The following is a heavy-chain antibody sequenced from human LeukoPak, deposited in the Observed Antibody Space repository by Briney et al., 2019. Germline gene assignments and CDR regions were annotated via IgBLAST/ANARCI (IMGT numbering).Heavy chain of an antibody. CDR1: GGSISSSSYY. CDR3: ASHAKWKPLTHY. CDR2: IYYSGST. Sequence: PSETLSLTCTVSGGSISSSSYYWGWIRQPPGKGLEWIGSIYYSGSTYYNPSLKSRVTISVDTSKNQFSLKLSSVTAADTAVYYCASHAKWKPLTHYWGQGTLVTVSS. J-gene: IGHJ4*02. V-gene: IGHV4-39*01. D-gene: IGHD1-26*01.